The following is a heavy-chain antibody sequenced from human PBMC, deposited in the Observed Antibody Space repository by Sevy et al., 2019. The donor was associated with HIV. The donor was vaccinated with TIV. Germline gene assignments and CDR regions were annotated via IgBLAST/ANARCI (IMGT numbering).Heavy chain of an antibody. V-gene: IGHV3-33*01. J-gene: IGHJ3*02. CDR3: ASLPNNYYDSGGYSGNDAFDI. Sequence: GESLKISCAASGFTFSSYGMHWVRQAPGKGLEWVAVIWNDRSNKYYADSVKGRFTISRDNSKNTLYLQMNSLRADDTAVYYCASLPNNYYDSGGYSGNDAFDIWGQGTMVTVSS. CDR2: IWNDRSNK. CDR1: GFTFSSYG. D-gene: IGHD3-22*01.